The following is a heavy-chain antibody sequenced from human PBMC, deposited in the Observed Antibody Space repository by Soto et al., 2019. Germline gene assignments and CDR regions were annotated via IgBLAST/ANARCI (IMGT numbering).Heavy chain of an antibody. D-gene: IGHD6-19*01. CDR2: IRTKTNNYAT. V-gene: IGHV3-73*01. J-gene: IGHJ4*02. CDR3: TAMAGIDY. CDR1: GFTFSGSG. Sequence: LRLSCAASGFTFSGSGIHWVRQASGKGLEWVGRIRTKTNNYATAYAASVKGRFTISRDDSKNMAYLQMNSLKTEDTFVYYCTAMAGIDYWGQGTLVTVSS.